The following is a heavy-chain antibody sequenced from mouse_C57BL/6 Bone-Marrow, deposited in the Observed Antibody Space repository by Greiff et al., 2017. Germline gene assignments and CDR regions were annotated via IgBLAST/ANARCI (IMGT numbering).Heavy chain of an antibody. D-gene: IGHD1-1*01. Sequence: VQLQQSGPELVKPGASVKISCKASGYTFTDYYMNWVKQSHGKSLEWIGDINPNNGGTSYNQKFKGKATLTVDKSSSTAYMELRSLTSEDSAVYYCATPHTVDWYIDVWGKGTTVTVSS. J-gene: IGHJ1*03. CDR2: INPNNGGT. V-gene: IGHV1-26*01. CDR3: ATPHTVDWYIDV. CDR1: GYTFTDYY.